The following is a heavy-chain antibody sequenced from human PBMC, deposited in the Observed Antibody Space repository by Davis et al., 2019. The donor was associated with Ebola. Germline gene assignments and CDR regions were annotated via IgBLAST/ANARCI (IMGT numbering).Heavy chain of an antibody. CDR3: ATCGFCISTSGVDY. CDR2: ISGRGNLT. CDR1: GFTFSEYD. V-gene: IGHV3-23*01. Sequence: PGGSLRLSCAASGFTFSEYDMSWVRQAAGKGLEWVSGISGRGNLTYYADAVRGRFTISRDNSKNTLYLQMNSLSGDDTAVYYCATCGFCISTSGVDYWGQGTLVSVSS. J-gene: IGHJ4*02. D-gene: IGHD6-19*01.